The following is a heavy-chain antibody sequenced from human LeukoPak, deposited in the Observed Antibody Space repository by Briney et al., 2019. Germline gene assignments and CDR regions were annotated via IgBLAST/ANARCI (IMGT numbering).Heavy chain of an antibody. CDR1: GLTFKDAW. Sequence: GGSLRLSCAVSGLTFKDAWVSWVRQAPGKGLEWVSVIYSGGSTYYADFVKGRFTISRDNSKNTLYLQMNSLRAEDTAVYYCARDGASGSYSDYWGQGTLVTVSS. CDR2: IYSGGST. D-gene: IGHD1-26*01. J-gene: IGHJ4*02. CDR3: ARDGASGSYSDY. V-gene: IGHV3-53*01.